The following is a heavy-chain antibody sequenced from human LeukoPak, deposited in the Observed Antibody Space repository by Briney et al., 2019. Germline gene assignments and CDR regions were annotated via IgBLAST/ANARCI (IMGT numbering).Heavy chain of an antibody. CDR2: IYYSGHT. V-gene: IGHV4-59*12. D-gene: IGHD3-16*01. CDR3: ARLPRGGGYGFDY. Sequence: PSETLSLTCTVSGGSISSYYWSWIRQPPGKGLEWIGYIYYSGHTNYNPSLKSRVTISIDTSKNQFSLRLSSVTAADTAVYYCARLPRGGGYGFDYWGQGTLVTVSS. CDR1: GGSISSYY. J-gene: IGHJ4*02.